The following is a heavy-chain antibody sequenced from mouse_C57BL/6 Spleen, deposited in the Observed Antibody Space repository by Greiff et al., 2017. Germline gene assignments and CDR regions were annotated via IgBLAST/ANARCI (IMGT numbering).Heavy chain of an antibody. CDR3: ARSVSGAY. CDR1: GYTFTDYY. Sequence: EVQLQQSGPELVKPGASVKISCKASGYTFTDYYMNWVKQSHGKSLEWIGDINPNNGGTSYNQKFKGKATLTVDKSSSTAYMELRSLTSEDSAVYYCARSVSGAYWGQGTTLTVSS. CDR2: INPNNGGT. J-gene: IGHJ2*01. V-gene: IGHV1-26*01.